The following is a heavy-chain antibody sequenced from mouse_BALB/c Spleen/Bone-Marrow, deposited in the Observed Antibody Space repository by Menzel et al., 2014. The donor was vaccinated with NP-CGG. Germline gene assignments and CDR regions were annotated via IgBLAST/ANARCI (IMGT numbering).Heavy chain of an antibody. CDR1: GFTFRDYY. Sequence: EVQLVESGGGLVQPGGSLKLSCATSGFTFRDYYMYWVRQTPEKRLEWVAYISNGGGSTYYPDTVKGRFTISRDNAKNTLYLQMSRLKSGDTAMYYCARQGTLDYWGQGTSVTVSS. V-gene: IGHV5-12*02. CDR2: ISNGGGST. CDR3: ARQGTLDY. J-gene: IGHJ4*01.